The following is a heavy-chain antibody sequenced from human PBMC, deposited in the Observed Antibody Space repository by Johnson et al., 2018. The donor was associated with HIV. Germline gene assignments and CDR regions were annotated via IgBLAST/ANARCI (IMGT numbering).Heavy chain of an antibody. Sequence: VQLVESGGGLVQPGGSLRLSCAASRFTFSSNDMHWVRQATGKGLEWVSIIYSGGTSYYADSVRGRCTISRDDSKNTLFLQMNSLRVEDTAVYYCARDPGNRYGAGHCYPEDAFDIWGQGTMVTVSS. D-gene: IGHD4/OR15-4a*01. J-gene: IGHJ3*02. CDR1: RFTFSSND. CDR3: ARDPGNRYGAGHCYPEDAFDI. V-gene: IGHV3-66*01. CDR2: IYSGGTS.